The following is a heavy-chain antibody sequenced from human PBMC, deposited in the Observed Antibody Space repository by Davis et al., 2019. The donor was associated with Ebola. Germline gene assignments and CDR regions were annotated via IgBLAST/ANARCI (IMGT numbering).Heavy chain of an antibody. J-gene: IGHJ6*02. V-gene: IGHV3-23*01. CDR3: ARGRDYYDSSGYYYYYGMDV. CDR2: ISGSGGST. CDR1: GFTFSSYA. D-gene: IGHD3-22*01. Sequence: PGGSLRLSCAASGFTFSSYAMSWVRQAPGKGLEWVSAISGSGGSTYYADSVKGRFTISRDNAKSTLYLQMNSLRAEDTAVYYCARGRDYYDSSGYYYYYGMDVWGQGTTVTVSS.